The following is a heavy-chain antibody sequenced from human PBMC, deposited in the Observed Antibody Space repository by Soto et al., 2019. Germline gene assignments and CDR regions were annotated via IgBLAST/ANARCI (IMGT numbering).Heavy chain of an antibody. J-gene: IGHJ5*02. V-gene: IGHV3-23*01. CDR1: GFTFSSYA. Sequence: GGSLRLSCAASGFTFSSYAMSWVRQAPGKGLEWVSAISGSGGSTYYADSGKGRFTISRDNSKNTLYLQMNSLRAEETAVYYCAKLPYYDFWSGYLTHNWFDPWGQGTLVTVSS. D-gene: IGHD3-3*01. CDR3: AKLPYYDFWSGYLTHNWFDP. CDR2: ISGSGGST.